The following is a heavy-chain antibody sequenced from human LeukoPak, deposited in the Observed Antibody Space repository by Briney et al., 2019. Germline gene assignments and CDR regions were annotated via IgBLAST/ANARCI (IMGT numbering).Heavy chain of an antibody. Sequence: GGSLRLSCAASGFTFNIFGMHWVRQVPGNGLEWVAVLWADGNTAHYADSVKGRFTISRDSSESTLYLQMNSLRSEDTAVYYCVKESAADATFHFDYWGQGALVTVSS. CDR2: LWADGNTA. D-gene: IGHD6-13*01. J-gene: IGHJ4*02. V-gene: IGHV3-33*06. CDR1: GFTFNIFG. CDR3: VKESAADATFHFDY.